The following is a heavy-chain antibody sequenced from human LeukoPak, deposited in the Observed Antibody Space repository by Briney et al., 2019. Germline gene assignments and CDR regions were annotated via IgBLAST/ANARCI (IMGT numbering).Heavy chain of an antibody. CDR1: GFNFNYYG. J-gene: IGHJ4*02. Sequence: PGGSLRLSCAASGFNFNYYGMHWVRQAPGKGLEWVAFIRYDGSNKYYADSVKGRFTISRDNFENTLYMQMNSLRVEDTAVYYCARRRYSGSSQHFDYWGQGTLVTVSS. CDR2: IRYDGSNK. CDR3: ARRRYSGSSQHFDY. V-gene: IGHV3-30*02. D-gene: IGHD1-26*01.